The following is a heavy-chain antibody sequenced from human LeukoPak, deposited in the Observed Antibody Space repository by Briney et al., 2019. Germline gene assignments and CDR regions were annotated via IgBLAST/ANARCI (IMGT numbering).Heavy chain of an antibody. D-gene: IGHD4-23*01. CDR3: ARLGDQLHWNLDL. CDR2: IYSGGTT. CDR1: GFTVGTKY. Sequence: GGSLRLSCAASGFTVGTKYMNWVRQAQGKGLEWVSIIYSGGTTYYADSVKGRFTISRDTSKNTLSLQMHTLRAEDTAVYFCARLGDQLHWNLDLWGRGTLVTVSS. J-gene: IGHJ2*01. V-gene: IGHV3-53*01.